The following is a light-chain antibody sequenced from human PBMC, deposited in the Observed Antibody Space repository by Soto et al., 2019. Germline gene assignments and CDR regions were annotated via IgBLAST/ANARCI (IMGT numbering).Light chain of an antibody. V-gene: IGLV1-51*01. CDR2: DNN. Sequence: QSVLTQPPSVSAAPGQKVTISCSGSSSNIGNSYVSWYQQLPGTAPKLLIYDNNRRPSGIPDRFSGSKSGTSATLGITGLQNGDEADYYRGTWDSSMSAFVFGTGTKVTVL. CDR3: GTWDSSMSAFV. J-gene: IGLJ1*01. CDR1: SSNIGNSY.